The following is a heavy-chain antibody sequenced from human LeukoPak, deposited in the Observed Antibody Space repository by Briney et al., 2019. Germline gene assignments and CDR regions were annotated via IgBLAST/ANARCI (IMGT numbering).Heavy chain of an antibody. CDR1: GFTFSSYA. Sequence: GGSLRLSCAASGFTFSSYAMHWVRQAPGKGLEWVAVISYDGSNKYYADSVKGRFTISRDNSKNTLYLQMNSLRAEDTAVYYCAKCYYGSGRQAYYYYYMDVWGKGTTVTISS. D-gene: IGHD3-10*01. V-gene: IGHV3-30*04. J-gene: IGHJ6*03. CDR2: ISYDGSNK. CDR3: AKCYYGSGRQAYYYYYMDV.